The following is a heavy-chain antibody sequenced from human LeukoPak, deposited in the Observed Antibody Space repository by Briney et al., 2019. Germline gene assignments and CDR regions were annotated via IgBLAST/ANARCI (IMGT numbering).Heavy chain of an antibody. J-gene: IGHJ4*02. D-gene: IGHD6-6*01. V-gene: IGHV4-34*01. CDR2: INHSGST. Sequence: SEXLSLTCAVYGGSFSGYYWSWIRQPPGKGLEWIGEINHSGSTNYNPSLKSRVTISVDTSKNQFSLKLSSVTAADTAVYYCARLQEYSSSSVDYWGQGTLVTVSS. CDR1: GGSFSGYY. CDR3: ARLQEYSSSSVDY.